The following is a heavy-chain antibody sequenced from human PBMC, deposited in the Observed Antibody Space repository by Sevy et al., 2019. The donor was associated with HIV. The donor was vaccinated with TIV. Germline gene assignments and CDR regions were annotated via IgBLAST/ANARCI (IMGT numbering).Heavy chain of an antibody. CDR2: ISSNGGST. V-gene: IGHV3-64D*06. Sequence: GGSLRLSCSASGFTFSSYAMHWVRQAPGKGLEYVSAISSNGGSTYYADSVKGRFTISRDNSKNTLYLQMSSLRAEDTAVYYCVKFSTYSGSSGDYWGQGTLVTVSS. J-gene: IGHJ4*02. CDR1: GFTFSSYA. CDR3: VKFSTYSGSSGDY. D-gene: IGHD6-6*01.